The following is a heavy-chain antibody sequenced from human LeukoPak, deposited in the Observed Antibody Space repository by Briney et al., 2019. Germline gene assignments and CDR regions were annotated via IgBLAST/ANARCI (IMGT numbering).Heavy chain of an antibody. CDR2: IYYSGSS. D-gene: IGHD3-10*01. CDR3: ARGLITMVRGAKYNWFDP. J-gene: IGHJ5*02. CDR1: GGSISSYY. V-gene: IGHV4-59*01. Sequence: PSETLSLTCTVSGGSISSYYWSWIRQPPGKGLEWIGYIYYSGSSNDNPSLKSRVTISVDTSKNQFSLKLSSVTAADTAVYYCARGLITMVRGAKYNWFDPWGQGTPVTVSS.